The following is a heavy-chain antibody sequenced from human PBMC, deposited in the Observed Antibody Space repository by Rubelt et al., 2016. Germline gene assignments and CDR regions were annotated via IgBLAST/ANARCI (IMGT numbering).Heavy chain of an antibody. Sequence: QVQLQQWGAGLLKPSETLSLTCAVYGGSFSGYYWSWIRQPPGKGLEWIGEINHSGSTYYNPSLKVRVTVSVEPAKNQFSRKLSSVTAADTAVYYCARDRDTMVRGDSGNDYWGQGTLVTVSS. J-gene: IGHJ4*02. CDR1: GGSFSGYY. V-gene: IGHV4-34*01. CDR3: ARDRDTMVRGDSGNDY. CDR2: INHSGST. D-gene: IGHD3-10*01.